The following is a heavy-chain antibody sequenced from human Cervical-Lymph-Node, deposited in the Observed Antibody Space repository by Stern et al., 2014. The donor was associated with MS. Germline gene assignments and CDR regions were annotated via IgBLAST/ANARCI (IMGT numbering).Heavy chain of an antibody. CDR2: ISGSGFT. D-gene: IGHD3-22*01. V-gene: IGHV4-61*02. CDR3: AGSSRYYYDNNGRTVVLGMDV. J-gene: IGHJ6*02. Sequence: QVQLQESGPGLVKPSQTLSLSCTVSDGSVSSGGFHWSWIRQSAGKGLEWIGRISGSGFTDYNPSLKTRVTFSGDASKSQISLRLGSVTAADTAVYYCAGSSRYYYDNNGRTVVLGMDVWGQGTTVTVSS. CDR1: DGSVSSGGFH.